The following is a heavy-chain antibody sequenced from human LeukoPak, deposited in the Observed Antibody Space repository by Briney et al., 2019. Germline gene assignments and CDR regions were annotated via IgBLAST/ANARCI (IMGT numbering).Heavy chain of an antibody. CDR1: GGSISSYY. CDR3: TRALGDGGYYDSSGQPYYFDY. J-gene: IGHJ4*02. CDR2: IYYSGST. V-gene: IGHV4-59*12. Sequence: PSETLSLTCTVSGGSISSYYWSWIRQPPGKGLEWIGYIYYSGSTNYNPSLKSRVTISVDTSKNQFSLKLSSVTAADTAVYYCTRALGDGGYYDSSGQPYYFDYWGQGTLVTVSS. D-gene: IGHD3-22*01.